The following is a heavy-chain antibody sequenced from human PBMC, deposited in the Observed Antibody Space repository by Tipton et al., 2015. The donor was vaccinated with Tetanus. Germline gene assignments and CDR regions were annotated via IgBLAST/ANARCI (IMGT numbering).Heavy chain of an antibody. CDR1: GYTFTDYY. Sequence: QVQLVQSGAEVKKPGASVKISCRASGYTFTDYYILWVRRAPGQGLEWMGIIHPGGGRTTYAQGFQGRVILTREKSTSTVYLHLNSLRADDTAVYFCVHQPIGYSYLYGLDVWGQGTTVTVAS. CDR3: VHQPIGYSYLYGLDV. V-gene: IGHV1-46*01. CDR2: IHPGGGRT. D-gene: IGHD2-2*01. J-gene: IGHJ6*02.